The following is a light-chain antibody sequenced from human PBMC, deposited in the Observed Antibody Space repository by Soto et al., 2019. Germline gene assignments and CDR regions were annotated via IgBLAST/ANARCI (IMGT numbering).Light chain of an antibody. CDR3: QQYNKWPLT. V-gene: IGKV3-15*01. Sequence: EIVMTQSPATLSVSQGERATLSCRASASVSSYLAWYQQKPGQAPRLLIYGASTRATGIPARFSGSGSGTQFTLFISSLQSDDFAVYDCQQYNKWPLTFGGGTKVEIK. CDR1: ASVSSY. CDR2: GAS. J-gene: IGKJ4*01.